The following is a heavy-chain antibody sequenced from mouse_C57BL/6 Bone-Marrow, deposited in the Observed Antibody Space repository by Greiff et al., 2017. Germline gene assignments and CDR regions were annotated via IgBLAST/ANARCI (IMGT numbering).Heavy chain of an antibody. J-gene: IGHJ2*01. Sequence: VKVVESGPELVKPGASVKISCKASGYAFSSSWMNWVKQRPGKGLEWIGRIYPGDGDTNYNGKFKGKATLTADKSSSTAYMQLSSLTSEDSAVYFCARWDWDGYFDYWGQGTTLTVSS. CDR1: GYAFSSSW. V-gene: IGHV1-82*01. D-gene: IGHD4-1*01. CDR3: ARWDWDGYFDY. CDR2: IYPGDGDT.